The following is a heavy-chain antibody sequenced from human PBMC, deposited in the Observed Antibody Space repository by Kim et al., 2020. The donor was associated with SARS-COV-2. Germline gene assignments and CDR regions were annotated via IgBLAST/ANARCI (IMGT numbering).Heavy chain of an antibody. CDR3: ARALGIAAAGQTSLYAY. D-gene: IGHD6-13*01. J-gene: IGHJ4*02. CDR2: MNPNSGNT. CDR1: GYTFTSYD. V-gene: IGHV1-8*01. Sequence: ASVKVSCKASGYTFTSYDINWVRQATGQGLEWMGWMNPNSGNTGYAQKFQGRVTMTRNTSISTAYMELSSLRSEDTAVYYCARALGIAAAGQTSLYAYWGQGTLVTVSS.